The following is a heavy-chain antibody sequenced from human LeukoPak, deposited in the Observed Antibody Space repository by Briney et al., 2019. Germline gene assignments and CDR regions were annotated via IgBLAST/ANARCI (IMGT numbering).Heavy chain of an antibody. CDR3: AKTRRSGTEYGDFDH. Sequence: PGGSLRLSCAASGFTFEDYSLHWLRQAQGKGLEWVSLIGEDGRTTYYANSVKGRFAVSRDNSKKSLYLQMSSLRTEDTALYYCAKTRRSGTEYGDFDHWGQGTLVTVSS. J-gene: IGHJ4*02. V-gene: IGHV3-43*02. CDR2: IGEDGRTT. CDR1: GFTFEDYS. D-gene: IGHD1-26*01.